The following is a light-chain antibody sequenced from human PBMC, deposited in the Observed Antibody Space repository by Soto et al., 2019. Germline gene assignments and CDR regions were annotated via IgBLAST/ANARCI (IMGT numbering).Light chain of an antibody. CDR3: LLSYSGTLV. CDR1: TGPVTSGHY. V-gene: IGLV7-46*01. CDR2: DTN. J-gene: IGLJ1*01. Sequence: QAVVTQEPSLTVSPGGTVTLTCGSSTGPVTSGHYPYWLQQKPGQAPRTLIYDTNNKPSWTPARFSGALLGGKAALTLSGAQPEDEAEYYCLLSYSGTLVFGTGTKVPS.